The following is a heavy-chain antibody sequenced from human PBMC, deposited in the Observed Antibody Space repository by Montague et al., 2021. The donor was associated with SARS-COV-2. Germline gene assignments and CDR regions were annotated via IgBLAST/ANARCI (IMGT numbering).Heavy chain of an antibody. V-gene: IGHV4-31*03. D-gene: IGHD1-26*01. CDR1: GGSISSANYY. Sequence: TLSLTCSVSGGSISSANYYWSWIRQHPRKGLEFIRYIYYSGSSFYNPSLKSRLTISVDTSKNRFSLRLSSVTAADTAIYFCASQSGSYYNYFDLRGQGTLVTVSS. CDR2: IYYSGSS. J-gene: IGHJ4*02. CDR3: ASQSGSYYNYFDL.